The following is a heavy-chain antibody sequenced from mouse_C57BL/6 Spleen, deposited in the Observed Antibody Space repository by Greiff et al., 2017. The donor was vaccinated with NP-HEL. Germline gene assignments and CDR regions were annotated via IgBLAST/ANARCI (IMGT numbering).Heavy chain of an antibody. J-gene: IGHJ2*01. Sequence: QVQLQQSGAELVRPGTSVKVSCKASGYAFTNYLIEWVKQRPGQGLEWIGLINPGSGGTNYNEKFKGKATLTADKSSSTAYMQLSSLTSEDTAVYFCARGEVDYYGSSRYYFDYWGQGTTLTVSS. V-gene: IGHV1-54*01. D-gene: IGHD1-1*01. CDR3: ARGEVDYYGSSRYYFDY. CDR1: GYAFTNYL. CDR2: INPGSGGT.